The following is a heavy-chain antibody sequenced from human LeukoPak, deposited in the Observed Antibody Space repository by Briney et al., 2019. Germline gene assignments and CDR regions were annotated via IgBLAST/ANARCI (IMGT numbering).Heavy chain of an antibody. CDR1: GGSISSYY. CDR2: IYTSGNT. CDR3: ARVLVGASYYYYYMDV. D-gene: IGHD1-26*01. V-gene: IGHV4-4*07. J-gene: IGHJ6*03. Sequence: SETLSLTCTVSGGSISSYYWSWIRQPAGKGLEWIGRIYTSGNTNYNPSLKSRVITSVDKSKNQFSLKLNSVTAADTAVYYCARVLVGASYYYYYMDVWGKGTTVTVSS.